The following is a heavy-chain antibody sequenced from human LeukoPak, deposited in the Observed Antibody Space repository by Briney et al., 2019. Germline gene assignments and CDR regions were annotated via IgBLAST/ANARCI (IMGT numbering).Heavy chain of an antibody. CDR1: GFTFSSYE. V-gene: IGHV3-48*03. J-gene: IGHJ3*01. D-gene: IGHD1-26*01. CDR2: IRISDSSI. Sequence: GGSLRLSCAASGFTFSSYEMNWVRQAPGKGLEWVSYIRISDSSIYYADSVKGRFTISRDNAKNSLYLQMHSLRAEDTANYYCARARSPLDAFDVWGQGTMVTVSS. CDR3: ARARSPLDAFDV.